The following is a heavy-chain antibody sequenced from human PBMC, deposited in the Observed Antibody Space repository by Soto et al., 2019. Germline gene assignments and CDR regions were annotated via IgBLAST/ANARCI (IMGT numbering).Heavy chain of an antibody. Sequence: EVQLVESGGGLVQPGGSLRLSCAASRFTFSRYWMSWVRQAPGKGLEWVANIKQDGSEKYYADSVKGRLTISRDNVKNSLYLQVNSLRAEDTAMYYCARDLRGATGPFDYWGQGTLVTVSS. CDR2: IKQDGSEK. CDR1: RFTFSRYW. CDR3: ARDLRGATGPFDY. J-gene: IGHJ4*02. D-gene: IGHD1-26*01. V-gene: IGHV3-7*03.